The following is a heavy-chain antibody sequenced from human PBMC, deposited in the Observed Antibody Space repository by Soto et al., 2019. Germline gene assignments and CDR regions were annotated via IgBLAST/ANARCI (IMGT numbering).Heavy chain of an antibody. Sequence: QVQLVQSGAEVKKPGSSVKVSCKASGGTFSSYAISWVRQAPGQGLEWMGGIIPIFGTANYAQKFQGRVTLTADESTRTAYMELSSLRSEDTAVYYCAKHVERATIGPFDYWGPGTLVTVSS. D-gene: IGHD5-12*01. V-gene: IGHV1-69*12. CDR2: IIPIFGTA. CDR1: GGTFSSYA. J-gene: IGHJ4*02. CDR3: AKHVERATIGPFDY.